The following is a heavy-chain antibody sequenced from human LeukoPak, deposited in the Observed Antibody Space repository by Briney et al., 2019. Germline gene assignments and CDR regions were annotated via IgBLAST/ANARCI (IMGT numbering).Heavy chain of an antibody. D-gene: IGHD2-15*01. J-gene: IGHJ4*02. V-gene: IGHV5-51*01. Sequence: GESLKISCKGSGYSFTSCWIGWVRRMPGKGLEWMGIIYPGDSDTRYSPSFQGQVTISADKSISTTYLQWSSLKASDTAMYYCARHLAYCSGGSCYFDYWGQGTLVTVSS. CDR1: GYSFTSCW. CDR3: ARHLAYCSGGSCYFDY. CDR2: IYPGDSDT.